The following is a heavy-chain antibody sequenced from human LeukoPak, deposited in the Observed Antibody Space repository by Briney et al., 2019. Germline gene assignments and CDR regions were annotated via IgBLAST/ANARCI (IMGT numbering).Heavy chain of an antibody. J-gene: IGHJ4*02. Sequence: GGSLRLSCAGSGFNFSSYSMSWVRQAPWKGLEFVSSISSSSSFIYYADSVKGRFTISRDNSKNTLYLQMNSLRAEDTAVYYCAKDYRPHDFWSGLVDYWGQGTLVTVSS. CDR1: GFNFSSYS. D-gene: IGHD3-3*01. V-gene: IGHV3-21*01. CDR2: ISSSSSFI. CDR3: AKDYRPHDFWSGLVDY.